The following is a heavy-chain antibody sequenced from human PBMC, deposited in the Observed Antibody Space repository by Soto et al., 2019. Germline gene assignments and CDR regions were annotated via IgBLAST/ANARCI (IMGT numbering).Heavy chain of an antibody. Sequence: SETLSLTCTVSGGSISSYYWSWIRQPPGKGLEWIGYIYYSGSTNYNPSLKSRVTISVDTSKNQFSLKLSSVTAADTAVYYCARLGSGSYYINWFDPWGQGTLVTVSS. CDR1: GGSISSYY. CDR2: IYYSGST. J-gene: IGHJ5*02. V-gene: IGHV4-59*01. CDR3: ARLGSGSYYINWFDP. D-gene: IGHD3-10*01.